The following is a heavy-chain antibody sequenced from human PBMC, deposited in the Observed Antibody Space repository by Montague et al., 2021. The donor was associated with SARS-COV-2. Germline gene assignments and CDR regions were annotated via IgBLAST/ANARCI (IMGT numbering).Heavy chain of an antibody. CDR1: GGSVSSGSYY. J-gene: IGHJ6*02. Sequence: SETLSLTCIVSGGSVSSGSYYWSWIRQPPGKGLEWIGYIYYSGSTNYNPSLKSRVTISVGTSKNQFSLKLSSVTAADTAVYYCARDPWRITIFGVVTRYGMDVGGQGTTVTVSS. CDR3: ARDPWRITIFGVVTRYGMDV. CDR2: IYYSGST. D-gene: IGHD3-3*01. V-gene: IGHV4-61*01.